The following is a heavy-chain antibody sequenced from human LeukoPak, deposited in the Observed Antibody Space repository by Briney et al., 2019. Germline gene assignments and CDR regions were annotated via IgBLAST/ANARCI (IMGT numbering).Heavy chain of an antibody. CDR3: ARERYQLTPFDY. D-gene: IGHD2-2*01. Sequence: PSETLSLTCTVSGGSISSSSYYWGWIRQPPGKGLEWIGSIYYSGSTYYNPSLKSRVTISVDTSKNQFSLKLSSVTAADTAVYYCARERYQLTPFDYWGQGTLVTVSS. CDR2: IYYSGST. J-gene: IGHJ4*02. CDR1: GGSISSSSYY. V-gene: IGHV4-39*02.